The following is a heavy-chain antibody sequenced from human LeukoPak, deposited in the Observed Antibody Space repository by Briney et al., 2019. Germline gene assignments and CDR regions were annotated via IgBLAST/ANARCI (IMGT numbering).Heavy chain of an antibody. CDR3: ARDFHCTNGVCYGEGDAFDI. CDR2: ISSSSSTI. D-gene: IGHD2-8*01. V-gene: IGHV3-48*01. CDR1: GFTFSSYS. Sequence: GGSLRLSCAASGFTFSSYSMTWVSQAPGKGLEWVSYISSSSSTIYYADSVKGRFTISRDNAKNSLYLQMNSLRAEDTAVYYCARDFHCTNGVCYGEGDAFDIWGQGTMVTVSS. J-gene: IGHJ3*02.